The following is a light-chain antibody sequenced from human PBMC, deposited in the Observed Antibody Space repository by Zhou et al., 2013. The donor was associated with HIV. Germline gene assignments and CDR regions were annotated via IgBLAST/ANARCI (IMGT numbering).Light chain of an antibody. CDR1: QSVDTY. V-gene: IGKV3-11*02. CDR2: DAS. Sequence: EVLMTQSPVTLSVSPGGRATLSCRASQSVDTYLAWYQQRPGQPPRLLIYDASTRANGVPARFSGSGSGREFTLTISSLEPEDFAIYYCQQRSDWPGLTFGGGTRIEIK. CDR3: QQRSDWPGLT. J-gene: IGKJ4*01.